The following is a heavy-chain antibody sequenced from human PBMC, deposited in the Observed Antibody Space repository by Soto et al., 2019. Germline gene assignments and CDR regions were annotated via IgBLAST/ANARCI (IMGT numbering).Heavy chain of an antibody. CDR3: AKDIGLLWFGELFGAFDI. Sequence: GGSLRLSCAASGFTFDDYAMHWVRQAPGKGLEWVSGISWNSGSIGYADSVKGRFTISRDNAKNSLYLQMNSLRAEDTALYYCAKDIGLLWFGELFGAFDIWGQGTMVTVSS. J-gene: IGHJ3*02. CDR2: ISWNSGSI. D-gene: IGHD3-10*01. V-gene: IGHV3-9*01. CDR1: GFTFDDYA.